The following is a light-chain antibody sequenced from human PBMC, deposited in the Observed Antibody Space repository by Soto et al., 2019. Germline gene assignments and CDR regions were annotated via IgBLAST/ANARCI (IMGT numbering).Light chain of an antibody. CDR3: PQYKTSPLT. Sequence: DIQMTQSPPTLSAFVGDRVTITCRASQSISSWLAWYQQKPGIAPKLLIYRASSLQSGVPSRFGGSRSGTAFTLTIGSLPPADLATYYCPQYKTSPLTFGGGTPVAIK. V-gene: IGKV1-5*03. CDR1: QSISSW. CDR2: RAS. J-gene: IGKJ4*01.